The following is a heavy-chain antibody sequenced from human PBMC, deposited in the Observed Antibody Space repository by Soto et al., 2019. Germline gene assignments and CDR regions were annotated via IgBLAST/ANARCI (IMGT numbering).Heavy chain of an antibody. D-gene: IGHD6-13*01. CDR3: ARASATIAAAAIFDY. V-gene: IGHV4-4*02. J-gene: IGHJ4*02. CDR2: LYQSGST. Sequence: SYTLSRTCFHSGRAIRISKWRRWTRQPPGKGRRWIGGLYQSGSTNYNPSLESRVRMSVNKSRNQFSLKLTSVSAADTAVYYCARASATIAAAAIFDYWGQGTLVTVS. CDR1: GRAIRISKW.